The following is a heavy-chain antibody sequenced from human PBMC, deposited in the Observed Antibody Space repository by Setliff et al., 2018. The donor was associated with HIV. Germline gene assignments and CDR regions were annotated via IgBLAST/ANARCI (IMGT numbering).Heavy chain of an antibody. CDR1: GYSISGGYY. CDR3: ARAVGTTRTAFDY. CDR2: IYHSGST. J-gene: IGHJ4*02. D-gene: IGHD1-26*01. Sequence: SETLSLTCTVSGYSISGGYYWGLIRQPPGKGLEWIGTIYHSGSTYYNPSLKSRVIISVDTSKNQFSLKLSSVTAADTAVYYCARAVGTTRTAFDYWGQGTLVTVSS. V-gene: IGHV4-38-2*02.